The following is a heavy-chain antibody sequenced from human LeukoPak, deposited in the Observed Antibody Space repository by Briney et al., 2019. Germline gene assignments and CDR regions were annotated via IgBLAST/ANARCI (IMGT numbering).Heavy chain of an antibody. Sequence: GGSLRLSCVASGFTFSSYAMTWVRQAPGKGLEWVSVITGSGGSTYYADSVRGRFTISRDNSKNTLYLQMNSLGAEDTAVYYCAKHISDYGDLYEYSGQGTLVTVSS. CDR1: GFTFSSYA. J-gene: IGHJ4*02. V-gene: IGHV3-23*01. CDR3: AKHISDYGDLYEY. CDR2: ITGSGGST. D-gene: IGHD4-17*01.